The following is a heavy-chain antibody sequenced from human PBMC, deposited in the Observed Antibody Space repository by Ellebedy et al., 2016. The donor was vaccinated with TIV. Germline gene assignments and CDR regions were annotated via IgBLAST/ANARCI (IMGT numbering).Heavy chain of an antibody. CDR3: GRESYWTVTS. CDR2: IRSKTYGGTT. D-gene: IGHD3/OR15-3a*01. Sequence: PGGSLRLSCAASGFTFSDHYMNWVRQAPGKGLEWVGFIRSKTYGGTTEYAASVKGRFTISRDDSKNSVYLQMNSLKTEDTSVYYCGRESYWTVTSWGQGTLVTVSS. CDR1: GFTFSDHY. V-gene: IGHV3-72*01. J-gene: IGHJ5*02.